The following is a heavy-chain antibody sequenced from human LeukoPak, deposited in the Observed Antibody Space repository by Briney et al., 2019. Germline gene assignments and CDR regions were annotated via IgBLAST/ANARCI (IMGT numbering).Heavy chain of an antibody. Sequence: SVKVSCKASGGTFSSYAISWVRQAPGQGLEWMGRIIPILGIANYAQKFQGRVTFTADESTSTVYMELSSLRSEDTAVYYCARVGGGSSTWYGWFDPWGQGTLVTVSS. CDR1: GGTFSSYA. V-gene: IGHV1-69*04. CDR3: ARVGGGSSTWYGWFDP. D-gene: IGHD6-13*01. CDR2: IIPILGIA. J-gene: IGHJ5*02.